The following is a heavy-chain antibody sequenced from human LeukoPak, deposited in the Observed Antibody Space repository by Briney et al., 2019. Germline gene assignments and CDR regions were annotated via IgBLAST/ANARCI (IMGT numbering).Heavy chain of an antibody. D-gene: IGHD2-2*01. J-gene: IGHJ4*02. V-gene: IGHV3-74*01. CDR1: GFTFNKHW. Sequence: GGSLRLSCAASGFTFNKHWIHWVRQAPGKGPVWVSRINDDGSSTSYADSVKGRFTISRDDAKNTLYLQMNSLRAEDTAVYYCARASCSSTSCYEYYFDYWGQGTLVTVSS. CDR3: ARASCSSTSCYEYYFDY. CDR2: INDDGSST.